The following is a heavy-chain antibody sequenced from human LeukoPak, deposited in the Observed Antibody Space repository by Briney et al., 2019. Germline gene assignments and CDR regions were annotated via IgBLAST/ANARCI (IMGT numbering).Heavy chain of an antibody. Sequence: PGGCLRLSCAASGFSFSDYYMDWVRQAPGKELEWVGRSRNKANSYTTEYAASVKGRFSVSRDDLKNLFYLQMNSLRTEDTAVYFCARTSGDISGHSNFDSWGQGTLVTVSS. J-gene: IGHJ4*02. CDR2: SRNKANSYTT. V-gene: IGHV3-72*01. CDR3: ARTSGDISGHSNFDS. CDR1: GFSFSDYY. D-gene: IGHD3-22*01.